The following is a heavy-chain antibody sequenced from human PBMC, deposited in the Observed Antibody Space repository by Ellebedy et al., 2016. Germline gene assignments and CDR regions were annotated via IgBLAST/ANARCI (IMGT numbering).Heavy chain of an antibody. CDR2: IKQDGSEK. Sequence: GESLKISXAASGFTFSSYWMSWVRQAPGKGLEWVANIKQDGSEKYYVDSVKGRFTISRDNAKNSLYLQMNSLRAEDTAVYYCARGGYCSGGSCYGYWGQGTLVTVSS. V-gene: IGHV3-7*02. CDR3: ARGGYCSGGSCYGY. D-gene: IGHD2-15*01. CDR1: GFTFSSYW. J-gene: IGHJ4*02.